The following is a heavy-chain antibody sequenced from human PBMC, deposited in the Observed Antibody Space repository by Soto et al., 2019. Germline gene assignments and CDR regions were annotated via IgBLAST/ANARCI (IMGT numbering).Heavy chain of an antibody. D-gene: IGHD5-12*01. CDR1: GDSVSSKSAA. CDR2: TYYQSKWNN. CDR3: ARGWLRSGCEP. Sequence: PSQTLSRTCAISGDSVSSKSAAWNWIRQSPSRGLEWLGRTYYQSKWNNDYAESVKSRVTISADASKNQVSLQLNSMTPEDTAVYYCARGWLRSGCEPWGQGSLVTVTS. J-gene: IGHJ5*02. V-gene: IGHV6-1*01.